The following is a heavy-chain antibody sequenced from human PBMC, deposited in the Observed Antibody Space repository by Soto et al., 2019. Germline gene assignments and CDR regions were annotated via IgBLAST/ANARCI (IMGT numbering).Heavy chain of an antibody. CDR2: ISSGGNAI. CDR3: ARSSAYPYYFDY. V-gene: IGHV3-11*01. Sequence: GGSLRLSCAASGFRFTDYYMTWIRQAPGKGLEWVSYISSGGNAIYYADSVKGRFTISKDNTKKSLYLQMNYLRAEDTAVYYCARSSAYPYYFDYWGQGALVTVS. CDR1: GFRFTDYY. J-gene: IGHJ4*02.